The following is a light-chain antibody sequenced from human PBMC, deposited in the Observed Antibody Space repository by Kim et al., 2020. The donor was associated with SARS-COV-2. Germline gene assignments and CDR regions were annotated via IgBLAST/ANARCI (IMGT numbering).Light chain of an antibody. J-gene: IGKJ2*03. CDR2: GAS. V-gene: IGKV1-39*01. CDR3: QQTFSTQYS. CDR1: QCVSIN. Sequence: SASVGDRVTLTCRATQCVSINLNWYQQRPGKAPRLLIYGASTLQSGVPSRFSGSGSGTGFTLTISSLQPEDFAIYYCQQTFSTQYSFGQGTKLEI.